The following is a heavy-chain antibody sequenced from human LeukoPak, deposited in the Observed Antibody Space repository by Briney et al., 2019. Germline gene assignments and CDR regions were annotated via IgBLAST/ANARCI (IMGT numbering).Heavy chain of an antibody. CDR3: ASNNYYDSSGYLDY. CDR2: ISSSSSYI. CDR1: GFTFSSYS. J-gene: IGHJ4*02. V-gene: IGHV3-21*01. Sequence: GGSLRLSCAASGFTFSSYSMNWVRQAPGKGLEWVSSISSSSSYIYYADSVKGRFTISRDNAKSSLYLQMNSLRAEDTAVYYCASNNYYDSSGYLDYWGQGTLVTVSS. D-gene: IGHD3-22*01.